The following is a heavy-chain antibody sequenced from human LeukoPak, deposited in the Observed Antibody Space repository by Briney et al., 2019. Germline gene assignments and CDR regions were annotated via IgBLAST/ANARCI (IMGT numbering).Heavy chain of an antibody. J-gene: IGHJ5*02. CDR1: GFSLSTSAVG. D-gene: IGHD3-22*01. V-gene: IGHV2-5*02. CDR2: VHRDDDK. Sequence: ESGPTLVNPTQTLTLTCTFSGFSLSTSAVGVDWIRQPPGKALEWLALVHRDDDKRYSPSLKSRLTITKDTSRNQVVLTMTNMDPVDTATYYCAHATLVYDSSGYYMGWFDPWGQGTLVTVSS. CDR3: AHATLVYDSSGYYMGWFDP.